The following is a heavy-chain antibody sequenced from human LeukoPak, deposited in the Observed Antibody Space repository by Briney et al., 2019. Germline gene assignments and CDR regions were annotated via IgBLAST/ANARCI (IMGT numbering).Heavy chain of an antibody. D-gene: IGHD3-16*01. V-gene: IGHV4-34*01. CDR1: GGSFSGDY. CDR2: INHSGST. J-gene: IGHJ6*03. CDR3: ARGGGRYYMDV. Sequence: SETLSLTCAVYGGSFSGDYWSWIRQPPGKGLEWIGEINHSGSTNCNPSLKSRVTISVDTSRNQFSLKLSSVTAADTAVYYCARGGGRYYMDVWDKGTTVTVSS.